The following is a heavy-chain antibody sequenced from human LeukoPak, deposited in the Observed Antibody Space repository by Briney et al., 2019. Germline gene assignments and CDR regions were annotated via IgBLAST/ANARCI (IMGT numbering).Heavy chain of an antibody. CDR3: ARGYYYDSSGYSWDY. J-gene: IGHJ4*02. Sequence: GASVKVSCKASGYTFTGYYMHWVRQAPGQGLERMGWINPNSGGTNYAQKFQGRVTITRDTSISTAYMELSRLRSDDTAVYYCARGYYYDSSGYSWDYWGQGTLVTVSS. CDR2: INPNSGGT. CDR1: GYTFTGYY. D-gene: IGHD3-22*01. V-gene: IGHV1-2*02.